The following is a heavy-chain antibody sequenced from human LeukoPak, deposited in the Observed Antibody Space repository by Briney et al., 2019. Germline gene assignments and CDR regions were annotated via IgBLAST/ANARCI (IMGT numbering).Heavy chain of an antibody. J-gene: IGHJ1*01. D-gene: IGHD6-13*01. CDR3: ARHGGYSSPYLH. CDR2: IYYSGST. CDR1: GGSISNYY. V-gene: IGHV4-59*08. Sequence: KPSETLSLTYTVSGGSISNYYWSWIRQPPGKGLECIGYIYYSGSTNYNPSLKSRVTISVDTSKNQFSLKLSSVTATDTAVYYCARHGGYSSPYLHWGQGTLVTVSS.